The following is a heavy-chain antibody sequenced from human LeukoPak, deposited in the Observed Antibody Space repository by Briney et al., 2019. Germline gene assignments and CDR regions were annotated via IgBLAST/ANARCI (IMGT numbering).Heavy chain of an antibody. Sequence: GVSLRLSCAASGFTFSTYDMNWVRQAPGKGLEWISFISSSGVTVHYADSVKGRFTISRDNAKNSLPLQMNSLRDEDTAVYYCARGRTSWYFDYWGQGALVTVSS. D-gene: IGHD2-2*01. J-gene: IGHJ4*02. CDR1: GFTFSTYD. CDR3: ARGRTSWYFDY. V-gene: IGHV3-48*02. CDR2: ISSSGVTV.